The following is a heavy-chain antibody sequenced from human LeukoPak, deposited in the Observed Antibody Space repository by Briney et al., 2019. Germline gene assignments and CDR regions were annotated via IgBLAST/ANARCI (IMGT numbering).Heavy chain of an antibody. D-gene: IGHD3-22*01. CDR2: ISYDGSNK. J-gene: IGHJ4*02. Sequence: GGSLRLSCAASGFTFSSYAVHWVRQAPGKGLEWVAVISYDGSNKYYADSVKGRFTISRDNSKNTLYLQMNSLRAEDTAVYYCARARTVYDSSGFSDYWGQGTLVTVSS. V-gene: IGHV3-30-3*01. CDR3: ARARTVYDSSGFSDY. CDR1: GFTFSSYA.